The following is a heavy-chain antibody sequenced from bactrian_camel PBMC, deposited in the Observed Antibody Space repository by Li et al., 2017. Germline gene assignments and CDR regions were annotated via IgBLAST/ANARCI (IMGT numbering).Heavy chain of an antibody. V-gene: IGHV3S53*01. Sequence: VQLVESGGGSVQAGGSLRLSCAASGSTASRTCMGWFRQAPGKEREAVARINSNGRTTYTDSVKGRFTISRDNATNTVYLQMNSLKPEDTAVYYCVSLVGRPLVHQGTQVTVS. CDR1: GSTASRTC. CDR2: INSNGRT. J-gene: IGHJ4*01. D-gene: IGHD6*01.